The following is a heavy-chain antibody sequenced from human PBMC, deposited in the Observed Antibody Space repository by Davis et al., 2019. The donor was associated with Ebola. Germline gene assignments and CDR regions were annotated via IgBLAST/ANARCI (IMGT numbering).Heavy chain of an antibody. CDR1: GYTFTSYY. CDR3: ARDKRVLRFLEWRGKHKAEFRFDP. Sequence: AASVKVSCKASGYTFTSYYMHWVRQAPGQGLEWMGIINPSGGSTSYAQKFQGRVTMTRDTSTRTVYMELSSLRSEDTAVYYCARDKRVLRFLEWRGKHKAEFRFDPWGQGTLVTVSS. CDR2: INPSGGST. V-gene: IGHV1-46*01. J-gene: IGHJ5*02. D-gene: IGHD3-3*01.